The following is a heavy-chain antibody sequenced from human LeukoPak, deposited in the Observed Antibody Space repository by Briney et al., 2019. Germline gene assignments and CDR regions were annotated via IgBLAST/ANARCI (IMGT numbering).Heavy chain of an antibody. D-gene: IGHD3-10*01. CDR2: IYYSGST. V-gene: IGHV4-59*01. CDR3: ARSNYYGSGRHLGD. CDR1: GGSISSYY. Sequence: PSETLSLTCTVSGGSISSYYWSWIAQPPGKGLEWIGCIYYSGSTNYNPSLKSRVTISVDTSKNQFSLKLSSVTAADTAVYYCARSNYYGSGRHLGDWGQGTLVTVSS. J-gene: IGHJ4*02.